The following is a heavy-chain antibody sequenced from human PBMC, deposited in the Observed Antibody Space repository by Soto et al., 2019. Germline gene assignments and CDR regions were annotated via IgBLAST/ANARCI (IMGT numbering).Heavy chain of an antibody. D-gene: IGHD3-3*01. V-gene: IGHV4-34*01. CDR1: CGSFSGYY. CDR3: ARGRVLVPYYDFWSGYYEYNWFDP. CDR2: INHSGST. J-gene: IGHJ5*02. Sequence: PSETLSLTCAVYCGSFSGYYWSWIRQPPGKGLEWIGEINHSGSTNYNPSLKSRVTISVDTSKNQFSLKLSSVTAADTAVYYCARGRVLVPYYDFWSGYYEYNWFDPWGQGTLVTVS.